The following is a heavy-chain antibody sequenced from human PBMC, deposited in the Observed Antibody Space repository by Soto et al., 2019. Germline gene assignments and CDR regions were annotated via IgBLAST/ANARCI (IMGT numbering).Heavy chain of an antibody. Sequence: EVQLVQSGAVVKKPGESLKISCKGSGYSFTSYWIGWARQMPGKGLVWMGIIYPDDSDTRYSPSFQGQVTISADKSISTAYLQWSSLKASDTAMYYCAKVRDGYNSPFDYWGQGTLVIVSS. CDR3: AKVRDGYNSPFDY. D-gene: IGHD5-12*01. V-gene: IGHV5-51*01. J-gene: IGHJ4*02. CDR1: GYSFTSYW. CDR2: IYPDDSDT.